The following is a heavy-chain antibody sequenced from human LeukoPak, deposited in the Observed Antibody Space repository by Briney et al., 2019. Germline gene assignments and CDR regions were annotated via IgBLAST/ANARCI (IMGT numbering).Heavy chain of an antibody. CDR2: ISSSSSYI. V-gene: IGHV3-21*01. D-gene: IGHD4-17*01. CDR1: GFTFRSYT. J-gene: IGHJ3*02. Sequence: GGSLRLSCAASGFTFRSYTMNWVRQAPGKGLEWVSSISSSSSYIYYADSVKGRFTISRDNANNSLYLQMDSLRAEDTAVYYCARSLSTTVTTAFNIWDQGTMVTVSS. CDR3: ARSLSTTVTTAFNI.